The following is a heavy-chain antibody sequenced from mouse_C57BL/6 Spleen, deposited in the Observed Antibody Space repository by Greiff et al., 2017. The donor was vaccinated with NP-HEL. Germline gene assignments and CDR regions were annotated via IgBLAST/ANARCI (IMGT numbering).Heavy chain of an antibody. V-gene: IGHV2-6-1*01. J-gene: IGHJ4*01. CDR3: ARHPTTVVAPMDY. D-gene: IGHD1-1*01. CDR2: IWSDGST. Sequence: VQLQQSGPGLVAPSQSLSITCTVSGFSLTSYGVHWVRQPPGKGLEWLVVIWSDGSTTYNSALKSRLSISKDNSKSQVFLKMNSLQTDDTAMYYCARHPTTVVAPMDYWGQGTSVTVSS. CDR1: GFSLTSYG.